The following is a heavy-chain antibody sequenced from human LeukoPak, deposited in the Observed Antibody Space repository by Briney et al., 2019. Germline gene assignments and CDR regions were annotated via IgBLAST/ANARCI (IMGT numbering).Heavy chain of an antibody. J-gene: IGHJ4*02. Sequence: GASVKVSCKXSGYTFTTYYMEWVRQAPGQGLEWMGIINPSGGSTTYAQNFQGRVTMTRDTSTSTVYMELSSLRSEDTAVYYCARVKYYYGSESPFDYWGQGTLVTVSS. V-gene: IGHV1-46*01. CDR1: GYTFTTYY. D-gene: IGHD3-10*01. CDR2: INPSGGST. CDR3: ARVKYYYGSESPFDY.